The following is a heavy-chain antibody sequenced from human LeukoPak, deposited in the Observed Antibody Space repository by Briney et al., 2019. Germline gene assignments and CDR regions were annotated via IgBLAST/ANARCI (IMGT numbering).Heavy chain of an antibody. J-gene: IGHJ6*02. Sequence: GGSLRLTCAASGFTFSSYWMNWVRQAPGKGLEWVASIKLDGSENRYVDSVKGRFIISRDNGKNSLYLQMNSLRAEDTAVYYCAADLTGYYYYYYYYGMDVWGQGTTVTVSS. CDR3: AADLTGYYYYYYYYGMDV. CDR1: GFTFSSYW. CDR2: IKLDGSEN. V-gene: IGHV3-7*01. D-gene: IGHD3-9*01.